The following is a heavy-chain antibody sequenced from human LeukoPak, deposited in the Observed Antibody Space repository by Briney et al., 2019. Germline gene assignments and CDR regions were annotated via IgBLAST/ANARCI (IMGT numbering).Heavy chain of an antibody. Sequence: SETLSLTCTVSGGSISNYYWSWIRLPAGKGLEWIGRIYTSGSTNYNPSLKSRVTMSVDTSKNQFSLKLSSVTAADTAVYYCARESYSSSYLFDYWGQGTLVTVSS. V-gene: IGHV4-4*07. J-gene: IGHJ4*02. CDR2: IYTSGST. CDR1: GGSISNYY. D-gene: IGHD6-6*01. CDR3: ARESYSSSYLFDY.